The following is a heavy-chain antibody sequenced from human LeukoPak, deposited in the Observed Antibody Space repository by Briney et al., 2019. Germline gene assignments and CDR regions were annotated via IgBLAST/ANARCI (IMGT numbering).Heavy chain of an antibody. D-gene: IGHD3-22*01. Sequence: GGSLRLSCGASGFTFGNAWMNWVRQAPGKGLEWVGRIKSKTDGGTTDYATPVKGRFTLSRDDSKDTLYLQMSSLKTEDTAVYYCTTNYYDTSGYHSFDYWGQGTLVTVSS. CDR3: TTNYYDTSGYHSFDY. CDR1: GFTFGNAW. V-gene: IGHV3-15*07. CDR2: IKSKTDGGTT. J-gene: IGHJ4*02.